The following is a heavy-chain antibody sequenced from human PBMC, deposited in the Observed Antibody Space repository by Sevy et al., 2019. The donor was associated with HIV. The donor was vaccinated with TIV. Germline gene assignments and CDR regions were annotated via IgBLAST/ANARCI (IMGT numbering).Heavy chain of an antibody. D-gene: IGHD6-13*01. Sequence: RGSLRLSCAASGFTFSDHSMEWVRQAPGKGLEWVGRIRNKADSYTTEYAASVKGRFTISRDDSKNSLYLLMNSLKTEDTAVYYCATHAGIAAAGRVFDYWGQGTLVTVSS. V-gene: IGHV3-72*01. CDR3: ATHAGIAAAGRVFDY. J-gene: IGHJ4*02. CDR2: IRNKADSYTT. CDR1: GFTFSDHS.